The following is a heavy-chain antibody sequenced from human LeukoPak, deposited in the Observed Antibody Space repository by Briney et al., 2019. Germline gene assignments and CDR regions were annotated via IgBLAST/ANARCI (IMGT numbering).Heavy chain of an antibody. CDR2: ISGSGGST. CDR3: AKDRRAVTPPNWFDP. D-gene: IGHD4-17*01. J-gene: IGHJ5*02. V-gene: IGHV3-23*01. CDR1: GFTFSSYA. Sequence: XGSLRLSCAASGFTFSSYAMSWVRQAPGKGLEWVSAISGSGGSTYYADSVKGRFTISRDNSKNTLYLQMNNLRAEDTAVYYCAKDRRAVTPPNWFDPWGQGTLVTVSS.